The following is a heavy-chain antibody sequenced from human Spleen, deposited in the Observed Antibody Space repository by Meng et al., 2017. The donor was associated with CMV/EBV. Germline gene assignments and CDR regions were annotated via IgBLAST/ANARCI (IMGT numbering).Heavy chain of an antibody. D-gene: IGHD1-26*01. V-gene: IGHV4-34*01. CDR1: GGSFSDYY. CDR2: INQSGNT. Sequence: SETLSLTCAVYGGSFSDYYWTWIRQSPEKGLEWIGEINQSGNTNYNPSLKSRVTISVDTSKNQFSLKLSSVTAADTAVYYCARCKWELGLHDAFDIWGQGTMVTVSS. J-gene: IGHJ3*02. CDR3: ARCKWELGLHDAFDI.